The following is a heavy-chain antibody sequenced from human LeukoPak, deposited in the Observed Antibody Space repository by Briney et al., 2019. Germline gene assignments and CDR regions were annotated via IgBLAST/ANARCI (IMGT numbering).Heavy chain of an antibody. Sequence: QPGGSLRLSCAASGFTFSSYAMSWVRQAPGKGLEWVSAIRGSGGSTYYADSVKGRFTISRDNSKNTLYLQMNSLRAEDTAVYYCAKDTVVGYCTNGVCFSLKGYFQHWGQGTLVTVSS. CDR3: AKDTVVGYCTNGVCFSLKGYFQH. J-gene: IGHJ1*01. D-gene: IGHD2-8*01. CDR1: GFTFSSYA. CDR2: IRGSGGST. V-gene: IGHV3-23*01.